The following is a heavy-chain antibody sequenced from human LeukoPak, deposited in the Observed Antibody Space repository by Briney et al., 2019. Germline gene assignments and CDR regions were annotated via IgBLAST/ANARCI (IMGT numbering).Heavy chain of an antibody. CDR3: ARAPYYYDSSGYYWYY. CDR2: INPNSGGT. J-gene: IGHJ4*02. Sequence: ASVKVSCKASGYTFTGYYMHWVRQAPGQGLEWMGRINPNSGGTNYAQKFQGRVTMTRDTSISTAYMELSRLRSDDTAVYYCARAPYYYDSSGYYWYYWGQGTLVTVSS. V-gene: IGHV1-2*06. CDR1: GYTFTGYY. D-gene: IGHD3-22*01.